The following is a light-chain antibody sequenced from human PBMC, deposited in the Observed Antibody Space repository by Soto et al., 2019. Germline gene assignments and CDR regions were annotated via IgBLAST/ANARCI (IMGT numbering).Light chain of an antibody. CDR1: QSISSY. V-gene: IGKV1-39*01. Sequence: DIQMTQSPSPLSASVGDRVYITCRTSQSISSYLNWYHAKPGKAPKLLIYEASTLESGVPSRFSGSGSGTDFTLTIISLQPADSATYYCQQSYGSPPFTFGPGTRVDI. J-gene: IGKJ3*01. CDR3: QQSYGSPPFT. CDR2: EAS.